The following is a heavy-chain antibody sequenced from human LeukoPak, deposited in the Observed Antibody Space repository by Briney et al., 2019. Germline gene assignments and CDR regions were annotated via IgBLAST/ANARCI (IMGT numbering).Heavy chain of an antibody. CDR1: GFTFSSCG. D-gene: IGHD5-12*01. CDR2: IRYDGSDK. Sequence: GGSLRLSCAASGFTFSSCGMHWVRQAPGKGLEWVAFIRYDGSDKYYADSVKGRFTISRDNSKNTLYLQMNSLRAEDTAVYYCADGRYSHYWGQGTLVTVSS. J-gene: IGHJ4*02. V-gene: IGHV3-30*02. CDR3: ADGRYSHY.